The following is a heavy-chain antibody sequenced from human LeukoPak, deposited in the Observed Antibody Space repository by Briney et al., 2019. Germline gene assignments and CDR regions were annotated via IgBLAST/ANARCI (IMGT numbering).Heavy chain of an antibody. D-gene: IGHD4-17*01. CDR3: ARAPDYGDYHFDY. V-gene: IGHV3-11*06. J-gene: IGHJ4*02. CDR1: GFTFSDYY. Sequence: GGSVRLSCAASGFTFSDYYMSWIRQAPGKGLEWVSYITSRGGYTNYADSVKGRFTISRDNAENSLSLQMNSLRAEDTAVYYCARAPDYGDYHFDYWGQGTLVTVSS. CDR2: ITSRGGYT.